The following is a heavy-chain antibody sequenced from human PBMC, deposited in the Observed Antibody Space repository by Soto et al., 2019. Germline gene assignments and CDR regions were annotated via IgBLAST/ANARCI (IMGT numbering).Heavy chain of an antibody. Sequence: KTSETLSLTCTVSGGSISSSSYYWGWIRQPPGKGLEWIGSIYYSGSTYYNPSLKSRVTISVDTSKNQFSLKLSSVTAADTAVYYCARHLGITMVRGVINQLWFDPWGQGTLVTVSS. CDR2: IYYSGST. CDR1: GGSISSSSYY. CDR3: ARHLGITMVRGVINQLWFDP. D-gene: IGHD3-10*01. J-gene: IGHJ5*02. V-gene: IGHV4-39*01.